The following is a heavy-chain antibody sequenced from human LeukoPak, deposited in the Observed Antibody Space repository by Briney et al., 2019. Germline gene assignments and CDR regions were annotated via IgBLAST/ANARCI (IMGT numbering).Heavy chain of an antibody. D-gene: IGHD5-12*01. CDR1: GGSISSSSYY. CDR2: IYYSGRT. Sequence: SETLSLTCTVSGGSISSSSYYWRWIRQPPGKGLEWIGRIYYSGRTYYNPSLKRRVTISIDTSKNQFSLKLSSVTAADTAVYYCARQAYSGYDGPFDYWGQGTLVTVSS. CDR3: ARQAYSGYDGPFDY. V-gene: IGHV4-39*01. J-gene: IGHJ4*02.